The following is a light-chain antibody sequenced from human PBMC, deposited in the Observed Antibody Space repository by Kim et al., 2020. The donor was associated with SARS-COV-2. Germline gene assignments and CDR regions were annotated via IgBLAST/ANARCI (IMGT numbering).Light chain of an antibody. Sequence: SPGLSITSTGTGTSSDVGSYNPVSRYQQRPGKAPKLMIYEVNTRPSGVSNRFSGSKSGNTASLTISGLQAEDEADYYCYSYAGSPDFGTGTKVTVL. J-gene: IGLJ1*01. CDR1: SSDVGSYNP. V-gene: IGLV2-23*02. CDR3: YSYAGSPD. CDR2: EVN.